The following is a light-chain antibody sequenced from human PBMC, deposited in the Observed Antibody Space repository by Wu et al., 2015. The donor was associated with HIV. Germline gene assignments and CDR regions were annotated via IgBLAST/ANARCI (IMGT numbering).Light chain of an antibody. Sequence: EVVLTQSPGTLSLSPGERATLSCRASPSVSSTYLAWYQQKPGQAPRLLIYGASNRATGIPDRFSGSGSGTEFTLTISSMQSEDFAVYYCQQYNNWPPGTFGGGTKVEIK. CDR3: QQYNNWPPGT. J-gene: IGKJ4*01. CDR2: GAS. V-gene: IGKV3D-15*01. CDR1: PSVSSTY.